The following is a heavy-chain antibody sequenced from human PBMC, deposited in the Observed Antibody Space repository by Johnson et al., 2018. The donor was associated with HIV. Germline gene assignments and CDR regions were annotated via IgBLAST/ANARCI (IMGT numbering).Heavy chain of an antibody. CDR3: ARDGRDLVTRGSFDV. V-gene: IGHV3-66*02. J-gene: IGHJ3*01. CDR1: RFTVNSNY. Sequence: VQLVESGGGLVQPGGSLRLSCAASRFTVNSNYMSWVRQAPGKGLEWVSVIFSVGDVYYADSVKGRFTISRDNSKNMVYLQMNSLRPEDTAVYYCARDGRDLVTRGSFDVWGQGTVVTVSS. D-gene: IGHD3-9*01. CDR2: IFSVGDV.